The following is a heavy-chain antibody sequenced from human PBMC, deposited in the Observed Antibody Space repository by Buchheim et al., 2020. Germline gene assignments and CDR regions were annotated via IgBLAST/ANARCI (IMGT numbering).Heavy chain of an antibody. D-gene: IGHD5-18*01. CDR2: INRSGGTI. V-gene: IGHV3-48*03. J-gene: IGHJ4*02. CDR3: ARGDCSHGYNLDY. Sequence: EVQLVESGGGLVQPGGSLRLSCAVSGFIFSSFEMNWVRQAPGKGLEWISYINRSGGTINYADSVKGRLTISRDNAKNSLSLHMNSLRAEDTAVYYCARGDCSHGYNLDYWGQGAL. CDR1: GFIFSSFE.